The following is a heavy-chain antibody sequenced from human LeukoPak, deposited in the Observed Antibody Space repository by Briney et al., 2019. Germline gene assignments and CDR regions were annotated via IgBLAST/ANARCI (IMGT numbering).Heavy chain of an antibody. CDR3: ARGHYDILTASYKWTPDY. V-gene: IGHV3-21*06. Sequence: PGGSLRLSCAASGFTFSTYNMNWVRQAPGEGVEWVSSITSGGTYPYYADSVKGRFTTSRDNAKNSLSLQLSSLRAEDTAVYYCARGHYDILTASYKWTPDYWGQGILVTVSS. CDR2: ITSGGTYP. CDR1: GFTFSTYN. D-gene: IGHD3-9*01. J-gene: IGHJ4*02.